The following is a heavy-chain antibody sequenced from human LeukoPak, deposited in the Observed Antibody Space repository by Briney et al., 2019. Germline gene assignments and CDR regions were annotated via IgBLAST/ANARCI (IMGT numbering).Heavy chain of an antibody. CDR3: ARESSSWFYFDY. D-gene: IGHD6-13*01. V-gene: IGHV4-61*02. CDR2: MYTSEST. Sequence: SETLSLTCTVSGGSISSGSYYWSWIRQPAGKGLERIGRMYTSESTNYNPSLKSRVTISVDTSKNQFSLKLSSVTAADTAVYYCARESSSWFYFDYWGQGTLVTVSS. J-gene: IGHJ4*02. CDR1: GGSISSGSYY.